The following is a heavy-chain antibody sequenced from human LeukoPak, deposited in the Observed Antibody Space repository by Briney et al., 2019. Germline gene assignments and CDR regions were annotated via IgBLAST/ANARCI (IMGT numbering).Heavy chain of an antibody. CDR3: ASMGTSGYELFDY. V-gene: IGHV1-3*01. Sequence: ASVTVSCKASGYTFTSYAMHWVRQAPGQRLEWMGWINAGNGNTKYSQKFQGRVTITRDTSASTAYMELSSLRSEDTAVYYCASMGTSGYELFDYWGQGTLVTVSS. D-gene: IGHD5-12*01. CDR2: INAGNGNT. J-gene: IGHJ4*02. CDR1: GYTFTSYA.